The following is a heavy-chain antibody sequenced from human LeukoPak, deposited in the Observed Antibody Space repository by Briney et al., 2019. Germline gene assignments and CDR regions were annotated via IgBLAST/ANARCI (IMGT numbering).Heavy chain of an antibody. V-gene: IGHV3-7*01. J-gene: IGHJ6*03. CDR1: GFTFTNYA. Sequence: GGSLRLSCAASGFTFTNYAMHWVRQAPGKGLEWVANIKQDGSEKYYVDSVKGRFTISRDNAKNSLYLQMNSLRAEDTAVYYCARDRGNQRGYYYYYMDVWGKGTTVTVSS. CDR2: IKQDGSEK. D-gene: IGHD1-14*01. CDR3: ARDRGNQRGYYYYYMDV.